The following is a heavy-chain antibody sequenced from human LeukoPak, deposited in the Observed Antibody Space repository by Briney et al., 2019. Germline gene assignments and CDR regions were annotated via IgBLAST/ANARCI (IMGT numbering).Heavy chain of an antibody. CDR3: ARERVYYYDSSGPAFDY. V-gene: IGHV3-21*01. J-gene: IGHJ4*02. CDR2: ISSSSYI. D-gene: IGHD3-22*01. CDR1: GFTFSSYS. Sequence: PGRSLRPSCVASGFTFSSYSMNWVRQAPGKGLEWVSSISSSSYIYYADSVKGRFTISRDNAKNLLYLQMNSLRAEDTAVYYCARERVYYYDSSGPAFDYWGQGTLVTVSS.